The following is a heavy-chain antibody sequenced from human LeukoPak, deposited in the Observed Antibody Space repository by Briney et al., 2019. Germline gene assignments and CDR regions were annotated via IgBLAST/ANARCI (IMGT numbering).Heavy chain of an antibody. V-gene: IGHV3-33*01. CDR2: IWYDGSDE. J-gene: IGHJ4*02. CDR3: ARGSSGWDFDY. Sequence: PGGSLRLSCAGSGFMFSDYGIHWVRQAPGRGLEWVAVIWYDGSDEYYGDSVKGRFTISRDNPKKTVFLHLNSLRAEDTAVYYCARGSSGWDFDYWGQGTLVTVSS. CDR1: GFMFSDYG. D-gene: IGHD3-22*01.